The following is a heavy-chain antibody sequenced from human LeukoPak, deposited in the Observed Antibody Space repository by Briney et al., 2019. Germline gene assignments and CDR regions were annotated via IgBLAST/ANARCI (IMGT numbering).Heavy chain of an antibody. D-gene: IGHD5-18*01. J-gene: IGHJ2*01. CDR1: GYTFTSYA. Sequence: ASVKVSCKASGYTFTSYAMHWVRQAPGQRLEWMGWINAGNGNTKYSQKFQGRVTITRDTSASTAYMELSSLRSEDTAVYYCARVASGARIQLWLSYFDLWAVAPWSLSPQ. CDR3: ARVASGARIQLWLSYFDL. CDR2: INAGNGNT. V-gene: IGHV1-3*01.